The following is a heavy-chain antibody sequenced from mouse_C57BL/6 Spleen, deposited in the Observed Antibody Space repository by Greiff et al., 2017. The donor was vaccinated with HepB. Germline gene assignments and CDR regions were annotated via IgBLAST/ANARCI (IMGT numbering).Heavy chain of an antibody. Sequence: QVHVKQSGPELVRPGASVKISCKAPGYTFTSHWMQWVRQRPGQGLEWIGEIFPGSGSTYYNEKFKGKATLTVDTSSSTAYMQLSSLTSEDSAVYFCASPTDYEGAMDYWGQGTSVTVSS. CDR3: ASPTDYEGAMDY. CDR1: GYTFTSHW. CDR2: IFPGSGST. V-gene: IGHV1-56*01. D-gene: IGHD2-4*01. J-gene: IGHJ4*01.